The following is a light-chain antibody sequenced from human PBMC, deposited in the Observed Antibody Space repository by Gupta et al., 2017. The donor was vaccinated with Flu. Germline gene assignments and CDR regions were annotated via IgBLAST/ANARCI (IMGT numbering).Light chain of an antibody. CDR3: SSYTSSSTRV. CDR1: SSDVGGYNY. J-gene: IGLJ1*01. CDR2: EVR. Sequence: QSALTPPASVSGSPGQSLTISCTGTSSDVGGYNYVSWYQQPPGKAPKLMIYEVRNRPSGVSNRFSGSKSGNTASLTISGRQAEDEADYYCSSYTSSSTRVFGTGTKVTVL. V-gene: IGLV2-14*01.